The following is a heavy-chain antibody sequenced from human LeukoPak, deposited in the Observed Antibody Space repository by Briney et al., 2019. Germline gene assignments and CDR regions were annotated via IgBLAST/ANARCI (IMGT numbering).Heavy chain of an antibody. D-gene: IGHD4-11*01. CDR3: ARGGDYSYNWFDP. CDR1: GGSISSGYW. Sequence: SGTLSLTCGVSGGSISSGYWWSWVRQPPGKGLEWIGKIYHSGSTSYNPSLKSRVTISVEKSKNQFSLKLNSVTAADTAMYYCARGGDYSYNWFDPWGQGTLVTVSS. V-gene: IGHV4-4*02. CDR2: IYHSGST. J-gene: IGHJ5*02.